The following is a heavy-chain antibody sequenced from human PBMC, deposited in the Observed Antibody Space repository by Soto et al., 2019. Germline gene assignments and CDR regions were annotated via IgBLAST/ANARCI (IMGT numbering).Heavy chain of an antibody. CDR1: GGSFSGYY. D-gene: IGHD6-19*01. J-gene: IGHJ5*02. V-gene: IGHV4-34*01. CDR3: ARDRYRGLAVAGHKYNWFDP. Sequence: PSETLSLTCAVYGGSFSGYYLSWICQPPGKGLEWIGEINHSGSTNYNPSLKSRVTISVDTSKNQFSLKLSSVTAADTAVYYCARDRYRGLAVAGHKYNWFDPWGQGTLVTVSS. CDR2: INHSGST.